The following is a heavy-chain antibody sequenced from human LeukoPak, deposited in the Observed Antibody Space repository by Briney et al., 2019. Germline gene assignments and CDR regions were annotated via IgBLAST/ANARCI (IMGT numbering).Heavy chain of an antibody. CDR2: IYTSGST. CDR1: GGSISSYY. J-gene: IGHJ6*02. D-gene: IGHD3-9*01. CDR3: ARDSDILTGYYNPYYYYGMDV. Sequence: SDTLSLTCNVSGGSISSYYWSWIRQPAGKGLEWIGRIYTSGSTNYNPSLKSRVTMSVDTSKNQFSLKLSSVTAADTAVYYCARDSDILTGYYNPYYYYGMDVWGQGTTVTVSS. V-gene: IGHV4-4*07.